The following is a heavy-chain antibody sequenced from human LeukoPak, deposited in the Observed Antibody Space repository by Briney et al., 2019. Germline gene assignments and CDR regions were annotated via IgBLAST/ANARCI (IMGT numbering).Heavy chain of an antibody. CDR3: AKNSFQPAAIPLDY. CDR1: GFTFSSYA. CDR2: ISGSGGST. Sequence: PGGSLRLSCAASGFTFSSYAMSWGRQAPGEGLEWVSAISGSGGSTYYADSVKGRFTISRDNSKTTLYLQMNSLRGEDTAVYYCAKNSFQPAAIPLDYWGQGTLVTVSS. J-gene: IGHJ4*02. V-gene: IGHV3-23*01. D-gene: IGHD2-2*02.